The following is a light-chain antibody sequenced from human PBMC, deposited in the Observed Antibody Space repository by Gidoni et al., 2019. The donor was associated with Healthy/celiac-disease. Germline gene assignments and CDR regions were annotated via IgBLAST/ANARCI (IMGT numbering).Light chain of an antibody. CDR3: QQRSNWPPT. CDR1: QSVSSY. CDR2: DAS. J-gene: IGKJ4*01. V-gene: IGKV3-11*01. Sequence: EIVSTQSPATLSLSPGERATLSCRASQSVSSYLAWYQQKPGQAPRLLIYDASNGATGIPAWFSGSWSGTDFTLTISSLEPEDFAVYYCQQRSNWPPTFGGGTKVEIK.